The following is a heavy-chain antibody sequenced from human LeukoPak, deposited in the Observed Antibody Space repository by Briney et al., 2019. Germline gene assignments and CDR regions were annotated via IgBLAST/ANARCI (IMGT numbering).Heavy chain of an antibody. J-gene: IGHJ3*02. CDR3: ASVVVVAAIRRGAFDI. Sequence: SETLSLTCTVSGGSISSGDYYWSWIRQPPGKGLEWIGYIYYSGSTYYNPSLKSRVTISVDTSKNQFSLKLSSVTAADTAVYYCASVVVVAAIRRGAFDIWGQGTMVTVSS. CDR1: GGSISSGDYY. D-gene: IGHD2-15*01. CDR2: IYYSGST. V-gene: IGHV4-30-4*01.